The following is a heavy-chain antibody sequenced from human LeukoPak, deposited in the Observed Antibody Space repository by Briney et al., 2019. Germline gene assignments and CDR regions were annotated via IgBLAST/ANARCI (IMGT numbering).Heavy chain of an antibody. CDR3: AKGGGTSGWPFDQ. CDR1: GFTVSSNY. D-gene: IGHD6-19*01. V-gene: IGHV3-23*01. J-gene: IGHJ4*02. Sequence: GGSLRLSCAASGFTVSSNYMSWVRQAPGKRLEWVSAISGGGGSTYCADSVKGRFSISRDNSKNTLFLQMTTRSAEDTAVYYCAKGGGTSGWPFDQWGQGTLVTVSS. CDR2: ISGGGGST.